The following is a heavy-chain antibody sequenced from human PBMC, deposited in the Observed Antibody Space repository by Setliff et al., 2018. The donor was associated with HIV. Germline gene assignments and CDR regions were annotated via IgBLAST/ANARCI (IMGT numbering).Heavy chain of an antibody. V-gene: IGHV1-69*10. J-gene: IGHJ4*02. CDR3: ARVSPGTLYYFDY. Sequence: SVKVSCKASGFTFTRYYMHWVRQAPGQGLEWMGGIIPILGIANYAQKFQGRVTITTDESTSTAYMELSSLRSEDTAVYYCARVSPGTLYYFDYWGQGTLVTVSS. D-gene: IGHD6-13*01. CDR2: IIPILGIA. CDR1: GFTFTRYY.